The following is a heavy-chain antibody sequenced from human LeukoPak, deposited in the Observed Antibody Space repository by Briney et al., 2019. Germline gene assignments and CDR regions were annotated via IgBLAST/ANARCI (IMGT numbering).Heavy chain of an antibody. J-gene: IGHJ6*03. V-gene: IGHV1-2*02. Sequence: GASVKVSCKPSGYTFTGYYMHWVRQAPGQGLEWMGWINPSSGGTNYPQKFQGRVTMTRDTSLSTAYMELSGLRSDDTAVYYCARDKQLDWAHYYYYYMHVWGKGTTVTVSS. D-gene: IGHD1-1*01. CDR1: GYTFTGYY. CDR2: INPSSGGT. CDR3: ARDKQLDWAHYYYYYMHV.